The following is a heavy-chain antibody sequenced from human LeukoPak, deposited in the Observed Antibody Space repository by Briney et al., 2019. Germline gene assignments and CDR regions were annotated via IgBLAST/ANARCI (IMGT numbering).Heavy chain of an antibody. Sequence: SETLSLTCAVYGGSFSGYYWSWIRQPPGKGLEWIGEINHSGSTNYNPSLKSRVTISVDTSKNQFSLKLSSVTAADTAVYYCARATGAYGSGSYYNFPHYYYYYYYMDVWGKGTTVTISS. V-gene: IGHV4-34*01. CDR2: INHSGST. J-gene: IGHJ6*03. D-gene: IGHD3-10*01. CDR1: GGSFSGYY. CDR3: ARATGAYGSGSYYNFPHYYYYYYYMDV.